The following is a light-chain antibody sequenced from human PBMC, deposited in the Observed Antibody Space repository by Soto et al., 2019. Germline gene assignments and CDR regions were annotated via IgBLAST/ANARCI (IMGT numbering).Light chain of an antibody. CDR3: QQYAGSPTT. J-gene: IGKJ5*01. V-gene: IGKV3-20*01. CDR1: QSIGSDY. Sequence: IVLTQSPSTLSLSPEERASLSCRASQSIGSDYLGWYQQRPGQAPRLLIYGASSRATGVPDKFSGSGSGTDFTLTISRLGPEDSAVYYCQQYAGSPTTFGQGTRLEIK. CDR2: GAS.